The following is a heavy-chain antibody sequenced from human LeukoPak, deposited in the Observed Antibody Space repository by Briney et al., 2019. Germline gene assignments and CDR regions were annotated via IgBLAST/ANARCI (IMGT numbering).Heavy chain of an antibody. J-gene: IGHJ4*02. CDR1: GYTLTELS. V-gene: IGHV1-24*01. CDR3: GTEGGIVGATGGWDFDY. Sequence: ASVKVSCKVSGYTLTELSMHWVRQAPGKGLEWMGGFDPEDGETIYAQKFQGRVTMTEDTSTGTAYTEVSSLISEDTAVYYCGTEGGIVGATGGWDFDYWGQGTLVTVSS. D-gene: IGHD1-26*01. CDR2: FDPEDGET.